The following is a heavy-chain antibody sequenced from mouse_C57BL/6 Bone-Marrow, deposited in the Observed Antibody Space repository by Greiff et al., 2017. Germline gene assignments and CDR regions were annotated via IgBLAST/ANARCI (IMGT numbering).Heavy chain of an antibody. CDR2: ISSGGDYI. CDR3: THYYGSRRGLAY. V-gene: IGHV5-9-1*02. CDR1: GFTFSSYA. D-gene: IGHD1-1*01. J-gene: IGHJ3*01. Sequence: EVQGVESGEGLVKPGGSLKLSCAASGFTFSSYAMSLVRQTPEKRLVWVAYISSGGDYIYYAATVKGRFTISRDNARNTRYLQLSSLKYEDTAMYYCTHYYGSRRGLAYWGQGTLVTVSA.